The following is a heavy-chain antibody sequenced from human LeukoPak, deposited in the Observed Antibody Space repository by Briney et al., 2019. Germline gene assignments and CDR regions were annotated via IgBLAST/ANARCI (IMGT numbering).Heavy chain of an antibody. V-gene: IGHV4-4*07. J-gene: IGHJ5*02. CDR3: ARDRGSDGSDQLDP. CDR2: IFSSGTT. CDR1: GGSISSYV. D-gene: IGHD3-10*01. Sequence: SETLSLTCTVSGGSISSYVLIWVRQPAGKGLEWIGRIFSSGTTNYNPSLKSRVTMSVDTSKNQFYLKLSSVTAADTAVYYCARDRGSDGSDQLDPWGQGTLVTVFS.